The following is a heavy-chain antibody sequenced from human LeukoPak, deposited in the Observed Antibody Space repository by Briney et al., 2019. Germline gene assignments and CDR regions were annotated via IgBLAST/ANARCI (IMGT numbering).Heavy chain of an antibody. D-gene: IGHD6-19*01. CDR3: AKARGDSSGWYDY. V-gene: IGHV3-21*04. J-gene: IGHJ4*02. CDR2: ITATSLHI. CDR1: GVTFSGYS. Sequence: GGSLRLSCAASGVTFSGYSMNWVRQAPGKGLEWVSAITATSLHIYYADSVKGRFTISRDNAKNSLYLQMNSLRAEDMALYYCAKARGDSSGWYDYWGQGTLVTVSS.